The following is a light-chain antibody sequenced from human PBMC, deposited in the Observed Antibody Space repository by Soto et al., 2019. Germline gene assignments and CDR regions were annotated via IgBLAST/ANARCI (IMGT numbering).Light chain of an antibody. V-gene: IGKV3-15*01. Sequence: EIVMTQSPATLSVSLGERATLSCRASQSLSSNLAWYQQKPGQAPRLLISGTTTRATGIPARFSGSGSGTEFTLTISSVQSEDFAVYFCQQYNIWPYTFGQGTKVEIK. CDR2: GTT. CDR1: QSLSSN. CDR3: QQYNIWPYT. J-gene: IGKJ2*01.